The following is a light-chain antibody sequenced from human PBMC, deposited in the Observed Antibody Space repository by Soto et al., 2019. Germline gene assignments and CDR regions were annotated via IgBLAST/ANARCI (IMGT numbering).Light chain of an antibody. CDR1: SYNIGTNT. J-gene: IGLJ3*02. V-gene: IGLV1-44*01. CDR3: ASWDDSLNVWL. Sequence: QSVLTQPPSASGTPGQKVTISCSGGSYNIGTNTVNWYQQLPGTAPKLVIYVNDQRPSGVPDRFSGSKSGTSASLAISGLQSGDEADYYCASWDDSLNVWLFGGGTQLTVL. CDR2: VND.